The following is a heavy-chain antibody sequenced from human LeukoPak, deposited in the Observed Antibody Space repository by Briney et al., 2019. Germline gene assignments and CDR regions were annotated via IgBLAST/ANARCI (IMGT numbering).Heavy chain of an antibody. Sequence: SETLSLTCAVYGGSFSGYYGSWIRQPPGKGLEWIGEINHSGSTNYNPSLKSRVTISVDTSKNQFSLKLSSVTAADTAVYYCARGGEFKWGALYWGQGTLVTVSS. V-gene: IGHV4-34*01. CDR1: GGSFSGYY. D-gene: IGHD3-10*01. J-gene: IGHJ4*02. CDR3: ARGGEFKWGALY. CDR2: INHSGST.